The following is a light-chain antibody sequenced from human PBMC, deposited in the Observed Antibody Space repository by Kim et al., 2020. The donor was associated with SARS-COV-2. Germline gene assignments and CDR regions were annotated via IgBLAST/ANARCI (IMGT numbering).Light chain of an antibody. CDR2: YDS. J-gene: IGLJ3*02. Sequence: SYELTQPPSVSVAPGKTARITCGGNNIGSKSVHWYQQKPGQAPVLVIYYDSDRPSGTRERFSGSNSGNTATLTISRVEAGDEADYYCQVWDSSSDHPVFGGGTQLTVL. CDR1: NIGSKS. CDR3: QVWDSSSDHPV. V-gene: IGLV3-21*04.